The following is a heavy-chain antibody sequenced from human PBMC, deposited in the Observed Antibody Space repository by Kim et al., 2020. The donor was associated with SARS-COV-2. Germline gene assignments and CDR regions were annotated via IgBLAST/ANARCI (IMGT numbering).Heavy chain of an antibody. V-gene: IGHV3-23*01. D-gene: IGHD5-12*01. CDR1: GFTFSNYA. CDR2: VVGGDSDT. Sequence: GGSLRLSCTASGFTFSNYAMSWVRQAPGKGLEWVSTVVGGDSDTYYANAVKGRFTISRDNSKNTLYLQMNNMRVEDTALYYCSKGYDYHGSGRGLYYF. CDR3: SKGYDYHGSGRGLYYF. J-gene: IGHJ4*01.